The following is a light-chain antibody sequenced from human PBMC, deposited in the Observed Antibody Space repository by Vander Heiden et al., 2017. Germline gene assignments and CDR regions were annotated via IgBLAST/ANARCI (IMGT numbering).Light chain of an antibody. J-gene: IGKJ4*01. V-gene: IGKV1-5*03. Sequence: DIQMTQSPSTLSASVGDRVTITCRASQSISTSLAWYQQKPGKAPNLLIYKASSLESGVPSRFSGSGSGTEFTLTISSLQPDEFATYHCQHYNSYPLTFGGGTKVEIK. CDR3: QHYNSYPLT. CDR2: KAS. CDR1: QSISTS.